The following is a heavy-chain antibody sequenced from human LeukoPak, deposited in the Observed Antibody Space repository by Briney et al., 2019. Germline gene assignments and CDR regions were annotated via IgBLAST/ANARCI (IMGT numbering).Heavy chain of an antibody. V-gene: IGHV4-38-2*02. J-gene: IGHJ4*02. CDR2: VYHTGGT. CDR3: AREERATQKAN. CDR1: GFSISSGYY. Sequence: SETLSLTCTVSGFSISSGYYWAWIRQPPGKGLEWIGSVYHTGGTSYNPSLKSRVTTPVDTSRNQFSLRRSCVTAADTAVYYGAREERATQKANCGQETLGLVSS. D-gene: IGHD1-26*01.